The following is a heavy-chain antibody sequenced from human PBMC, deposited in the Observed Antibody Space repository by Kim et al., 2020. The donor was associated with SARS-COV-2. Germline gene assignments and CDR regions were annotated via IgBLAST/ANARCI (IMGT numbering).Heavy chain of an antibody. Sequence: GSLRLSCAASGFTVSSNYMSWVRQAPGKGLEWVSLIYSGGSTFYADSVKGRFTISRDNSKNTLYLQMNSLRAEDTAVYYCAREGHGSGDWDWGQGTLVTVSS. J-gene: IGHJ4*02. CDR2: IYSGGST. D-gene: IGHD3-10*01. CDR3: AREGHGSGDWD. CDR1: GFTVSSNY. V-gene: IGHV3-53*01.